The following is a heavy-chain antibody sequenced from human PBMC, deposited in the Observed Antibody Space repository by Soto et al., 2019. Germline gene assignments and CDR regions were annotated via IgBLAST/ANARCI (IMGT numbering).Heavy chain of an antibody. V-gene: IGHV4-61*01. J-gene: IGHJ6*02. CDR2: VSYSGT. CDR1: GDSVNSGYYY. D-gene: IGHD2-15*01. Sequence: SETLSLTCSVSGDSVNSGYYYWNWIRQPPGMRPEWIGYVSYSGTNYNPSLRSRLTISSDKSKNQFSLRLSSVTAADTAVYYCARVPRSGGSSYYGLDVWGQGIVVTSP. CDR3: ARVPRSGGSSYYGLDV.